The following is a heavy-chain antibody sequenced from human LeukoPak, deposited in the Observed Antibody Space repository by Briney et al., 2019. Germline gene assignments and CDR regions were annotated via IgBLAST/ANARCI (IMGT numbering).Heavy chain of an antibody. CDR1: GGSISSSSYY. Sequence: PSETLSLTCTVSGGSISSSSYYWGWIRQPPGKGLEWIGSIYYSGSTYYNPSLKSRVTISVDTSKNQFSLKLSSVTAAGTAVYYCVGDLAVPTFDVWAQGTMVTVSS. CDR3: VGDLAVPTFDV. V-gene: IGHV4-39*07. J-gene: IGHJ3*01. CDR2: IYYSGST.